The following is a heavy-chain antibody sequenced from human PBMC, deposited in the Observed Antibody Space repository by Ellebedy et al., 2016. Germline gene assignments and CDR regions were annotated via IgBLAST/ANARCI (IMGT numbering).Heavy chain of an antibody. CDR2: IYYSGST. D-gene: IGHD6-13*01. V-gene: IGHV4-39*01. CDR1: GGSISSSTYY. CDR3: ARNFEYRTSWYFFDS. Sequence: SETLSLTCTVSGGSISSSTYYWGWIRQPPGKGLEWIGNIYYSGSTYYSPSLKSRVTISIDTSKNQFSLKLNSVTAADTSVYYCARNFEYRTSWYFFDSWGQGSLVTVSS. J-gene: IGHJ4*02.